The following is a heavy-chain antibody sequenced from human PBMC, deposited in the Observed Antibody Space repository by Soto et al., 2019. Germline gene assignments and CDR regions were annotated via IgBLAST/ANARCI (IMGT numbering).Heavy chain of an antibody. Sequence: PGGSLRLSCEASGFTLSDYYMSWIRQAPGKGLEWVSYISSSSSTIYYADSVKGRFTVSRDNAKNSLYLQMNSLRADDTAVYYCARELRGAGYFDYWGQGTLVTVSS. V-gene: IGHV3-11*01. CDR2: ISSSSSTI. CDR1: GFTLSDYY. J-gene: IGHJ4*02. CDR3: ARELRGAGYFDY.